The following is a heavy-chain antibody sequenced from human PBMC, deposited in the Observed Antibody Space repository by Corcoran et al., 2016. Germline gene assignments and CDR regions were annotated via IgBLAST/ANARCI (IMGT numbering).Heavy chain of an antibody. Sequence: EVQLVESGGGLIQPGGSLRLSCAASGFTVSNNYMSWVRQAPGKGLEWVSIIYSGGTTYYADSVKGRFTISRDHSNNTLYLQMNSLRAEDTAVYYCARNYYYSGSYGPFDYWGQGTLVTVSS. CDR2: IYSGGTT. V-gene: IGHV3-53*01. CDR3: ARNYYYSGSYGPFDY. J-gene: IGHJ4*02. D-gene: IGHD3-10*01. CDR1: GFTVSNNY.